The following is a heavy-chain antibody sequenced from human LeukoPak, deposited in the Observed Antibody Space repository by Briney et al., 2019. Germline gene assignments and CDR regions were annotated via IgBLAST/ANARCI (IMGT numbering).Heavy chain of an antibody. Sequence: GGSLRLSCAASGITFSSYWMSWVRQAQGKGLEWVANIKQDGSEKYYVDSVKGRFTISRDNAKKSLYLQMNSLRAEDTAVYYFPGVAGPYYYYSNVMDVWGQGTPVTV. J-gene: IGHJ6*02. CDR1: GITFSSYW. CDR2: IKQDGSEK. D-gene: IGHD2-21*01. V-gene: IGHV3-7*03. CDR3: PGVAGPYYYYSNVMDV.